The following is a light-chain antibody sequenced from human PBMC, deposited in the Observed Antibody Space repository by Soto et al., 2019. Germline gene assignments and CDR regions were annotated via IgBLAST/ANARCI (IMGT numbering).Light chain of an antibody. Sequence: QSALTQPPSASGTPGQRVTISCSGSSSNIGTNYVYWYQQVPGTAPKLLIYSNNQRPSGVPDRFSGSKSGTSASLAIRGLRSEDDADYYCATWDDSLRGRVFGGGTKLTVL. J-gene: IGLJ3*02. CDR1: SSNIGTNY. V-gene: IGLV1-47*02. CDR3: ATWDDSLRGRV. CDR2: SNN.